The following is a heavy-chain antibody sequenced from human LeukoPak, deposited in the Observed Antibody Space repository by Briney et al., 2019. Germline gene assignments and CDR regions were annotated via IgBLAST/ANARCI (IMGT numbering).Heavy chain of an antibody. V-gene: IGHV1-18*01. CDR3: ATTMVRGVIWES. J-gene: IGHJ5*02. D-gene: IGHD3-10*01. CDR2: ISAYNGNT. CDR1: GYTFTSYG. Sequence: ASVKVSCTASGYTFTSYGISWVRQAPGQGLKWMGWISAYNGNTNYAQKLQGRVTMTTDTSTSTAYMELRSLRSDDTAVYYCATTMVRGVIWESWGQGTLVTVSS.